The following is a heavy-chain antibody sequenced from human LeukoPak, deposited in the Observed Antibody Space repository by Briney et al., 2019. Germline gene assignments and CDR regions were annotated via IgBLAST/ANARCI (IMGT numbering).Heavy chain of an antibody. J-gene: IGHJ4*02. CDR1: GFTFYDYG. V-gene: IGHV3-20*04. Sequence: PGGSLRLSCAASGFTFYDYGMSWVPHAPGKGLEWGSGINRNGDRTGYEDSVKGRVTISRDNAKNSLYMQMSSLRAEDTALYYCARRSTYYDSSGYQGYYFDYWGQGTVVTVSS. D-gene: IGHD3-22*01. CDR3: ARRSTYYDSSGYQGYYFDY. CDR2: INRNGDRT.